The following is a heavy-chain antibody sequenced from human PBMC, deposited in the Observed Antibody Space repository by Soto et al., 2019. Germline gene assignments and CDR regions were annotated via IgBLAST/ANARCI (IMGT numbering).Heavy chain of an antibody. CDR1: GFSLTTGGVG. J-gene: IGHJ4*02. CDR2: IYWDDDK. CDR3: AHPYNGNFYYFDY. V-gene: IGHV2-5*02. Sequence: SGPTLVNPTQTLTLTCTFSGFSLTTGGVGVGWIRQPPGQALEWLALIYWDDDKRYRPSLKSRLTITKDTSKNLVVLTMTNMDPVDTATYYCAHPYNGNFYYFDYWGQGTLVTVSS. D-gene: IGHD1-7*01.